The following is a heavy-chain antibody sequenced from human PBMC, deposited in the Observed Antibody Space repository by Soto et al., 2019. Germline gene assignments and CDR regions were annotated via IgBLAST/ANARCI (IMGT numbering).Heavy chain of an antibody. CDR2: INHSGST. CDR1: GGSFSGYY. V-gene: IGHV4-34*01. J-gene: IGHJ4*02. CDR3: ARGPNPYYFDY. Sequence: PSETLSLTCAVYGGSFSGYYWSWIRQPPGKGLEWIGEINHSGSTNYNPSLKSRVTISVDTSKNQFSLKLSSVTAADTAVYYCARGPNPYYFDYWGQGTLVTVSS.